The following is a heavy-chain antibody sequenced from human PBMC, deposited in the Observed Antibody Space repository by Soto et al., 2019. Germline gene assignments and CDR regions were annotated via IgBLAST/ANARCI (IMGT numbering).Heavy chain of an antibody. CDR2: TSYDGNNK. CDR3: ATGGGSARDFDY. CDR1: GFTFGNYG. V-gene: IGHV3-30*03. J-gene: IGHJ4*02. D-gene: IGHD1-26*01. Sequence: QVHLVDSGGDVVQPGGSLRLSCTGSGFTFGNYGMHWVRQAPGKGLEWVASTSYDGNNKYYADSLKGRFTISRDNSKKMVYLQMTSLGPEDTAVYYCATGGGSARDFDYWGQGALVTVSS.